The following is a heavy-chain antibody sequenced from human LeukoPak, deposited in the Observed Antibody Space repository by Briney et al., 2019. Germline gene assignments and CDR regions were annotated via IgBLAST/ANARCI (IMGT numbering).Heavy chain of an antibody. V-gene: IGHV3-30*02. J-gene: IGHJ5*02. Sequence: PGGSLRLSCAASGFTFSNYAMHWVRQAPGKGLEWVAFIRYNGNNQYYADSVKGRFTISRDNSKDTLYLQMNSLRADDTAVYYCAKRSFWSGFSNWFDPWGQGTLVTVSS. CDR3: AKRSFWSGFSNWFDP. D-gene: IGHD3-3*01. CDR2: IRYNGNNQ. CDR1: GFTFSNYA.